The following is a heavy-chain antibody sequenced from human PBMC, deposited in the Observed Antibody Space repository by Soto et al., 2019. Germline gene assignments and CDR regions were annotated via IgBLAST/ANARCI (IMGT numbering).Heavy chain of an antibody. Sequence: QVRLVQSGAEVTKPGASVKVSCKTSGYIFASHDINWVRQSSGQGLEWMGWVNPTSGNSGYAPKFQDRVSLTRDTSMNTAYMEISSLRSDDTAVYFCTRRLSRWLKSEEDPREDFDYWGQGTLISVSS. CDR1: GYIFASHD. V-gene: IGHV1-8*01. D-gene: IGHD6-19*01. J-gene: IGHJ4*02. CDR2: VNPTSGNS. CDR3: TRRLSRWLKSEEDPREDFDY.